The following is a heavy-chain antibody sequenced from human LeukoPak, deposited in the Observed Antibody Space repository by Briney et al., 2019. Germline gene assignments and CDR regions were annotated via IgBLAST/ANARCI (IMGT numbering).Heavy chain of an antibody. V-gene: IGHV4-59*01. CDR2: IYYSGST. D-gene: IGHD2-2*02. CDR1: GGSISSYY. CDR3: AREAYCSSTTCYTYFDY. Sequence: SETLSLTCTVSGGSISSYYWSWIRQPPGKGLEWIGYIYYSGSTNYNPSLKSRVTISVDTSKNQFSLKLSSVTAADTAVYYCAREAYCSSTTCYTYFDYWGQGTLVTVSS. J-gene: IGHJ4*02.